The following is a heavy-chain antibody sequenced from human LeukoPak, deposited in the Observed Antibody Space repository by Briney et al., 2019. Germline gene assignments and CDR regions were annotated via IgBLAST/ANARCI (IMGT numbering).Heavy chain of an antibody. Sequence: SETLSLTCTVSGDSISSGAYYWSWIRQHPGKGLEWIGYIYYSGSTYYNPSLKSRVTISIDTSKKQFSLRLSSVTAADTAVYYCARGNSSWPFDYWGQGTLVTVSS. CDR2: IYYSGST. D-gene: IGHD6-13*01. CDR1: GDSISSGAYY. V-gene: IGHV4-31*03. CDR3: ARGNSSWPFDY. J-gene: IGHJ4*02.